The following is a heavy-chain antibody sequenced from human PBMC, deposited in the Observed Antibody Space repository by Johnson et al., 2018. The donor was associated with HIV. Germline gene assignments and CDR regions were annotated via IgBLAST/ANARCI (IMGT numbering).Heavy chain of an antibody. CDR1: GFTFRSYG. Sequence: QVQLVESGGGVVQPGRSLRLSCAASGFTFRSYGMHWVRQAPGKGLEWVADSVKGRFTISRDNSKNTLYLQMNSLRAEDTALYYCAKDMSRRTIFGVVDAFDIWGQGTMVTVSS. D-gene: IGHD3-3*01. CDR3: AKDMSRRTIFGVVDAFDI. J-gene: IGHJ3*02. V-gene: IGHV3-33*06.